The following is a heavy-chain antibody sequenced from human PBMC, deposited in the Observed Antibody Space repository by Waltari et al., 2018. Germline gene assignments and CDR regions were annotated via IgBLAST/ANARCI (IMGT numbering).Heavy chain of an antibody. Sequence: QVQLQESGPGLVKPSETLSLTCTVSGGSISSYYWSWIRQPPGKGLEWIGYIYYSGSTNYNPALKSRVTISVDTSKNQFSLKLSSVTAADTAVYYCARGERYNWNYKALVDAFDIWGQGTRVTVSS. J-gene: IGHJ3*02. CDR2: IYYSGST. CDR1: GGSISSYY. V-gene: IGHV4-59*01. CDR3: ARGERYNWNYKALVDAFDI. D-gene: IGHD1-7*01.